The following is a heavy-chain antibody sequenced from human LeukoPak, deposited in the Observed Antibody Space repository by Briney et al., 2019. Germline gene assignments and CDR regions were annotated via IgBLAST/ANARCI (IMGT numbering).Heavy chain of an antibody. CDR3: ARVGYSSSWSFASGDWFDP. Sequence: ASVKVSCKASGYTFTSYGISWVRQAPGQGLEWMGWISAYNGNINYAQKLQGRVTMTTDTSTSTAYMELRSLRSDDTAVYYCARVGYSSSWSFASGDWFDPWGQGTLVTVSS. D-gene: IGHD6-13*01. CDR2: ISAYNGNI. J-gene: IGHJ5*02. CDR1: GYTFTSYG. V-gene: IGHV1-18*01.